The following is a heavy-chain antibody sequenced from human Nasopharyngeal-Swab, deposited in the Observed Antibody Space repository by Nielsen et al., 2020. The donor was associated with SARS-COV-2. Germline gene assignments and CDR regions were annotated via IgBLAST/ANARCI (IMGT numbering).Heavy chain of an antibody. D-gene: IGHD3-22*01. V-gene: IGHV3-33*01. CDR2: IWYDGSNK. Sequence: GESLKISCAASGFTFSNYGMHWVRQAPGKGLEWVAVIWYDGSNKNYADSVKGRFTISRDNSKNTLYLQMNSLRAEDTAVYYCARDKGSGYYYTSVRPTNWFDPWGQGTLVTVSS. CDR3: ARDKGSGYYYTSVRPTNWFDP. CDR1: GFTFSNYG. J-gene: IGHJ5*02.